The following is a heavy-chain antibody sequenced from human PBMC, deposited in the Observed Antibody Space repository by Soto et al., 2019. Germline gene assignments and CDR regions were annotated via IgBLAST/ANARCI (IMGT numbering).Heavy chain of an antibody. Sequence: AGSLRLSCAASGSTLDSFWMTWLRQAPGKGLEWVANTQQVGSERYYVDSVKGGFTISRENTKNWMYLQMNCLRVEETAMYSYVRAAAYDVLWSGYHPLDHWGQGTLVTVSS. V-gene: IGHV3-7*03. CDR2: TQQVGSER. J-gene: IGHJ4*02. CDR1: GSTLDSFW. D-gene: IGHD3-3*01. CDR3: VRAAAYDVLWSGYHPLDH.